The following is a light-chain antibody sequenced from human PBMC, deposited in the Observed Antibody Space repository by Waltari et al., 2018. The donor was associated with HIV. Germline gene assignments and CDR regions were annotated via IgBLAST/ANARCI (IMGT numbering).Light chain of an antibody. CDR1: RPNIGAGYA. CDR2: GNT. J-gene: IGLJ1*01. V-gene: IGLV1-40*01. Sequence: SVLTPPPSVSRAPGQMVTISCTGRRPNIGAGYALHWFHQLPGTAPTHLIYGNTNRPSGVPDRFSGSKSGTSASLAITGLQAEDEGDYYCQSYDSGLSAYVFGTGTKVTVL. CDR3: QSYDSGLSAYV.